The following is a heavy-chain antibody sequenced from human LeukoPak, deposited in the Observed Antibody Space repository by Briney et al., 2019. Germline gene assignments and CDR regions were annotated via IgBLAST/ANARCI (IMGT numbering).Heavy chain of an antibody. D-gene: IGHD6-13*01. CDR1: GGTFSSYA. V-gene: IGHV1-8*02. CDR2: MNPNSGNT. J-gene: IGHJ3*02. Sequence: ASVKVSCKASGGTFSSYAINWVRQATGQGLEWMGWMNPNSGNTGYAQKFQGRVTMTRNTSISTAYMELSSLRSEDTAVYYCARAYKPGYSSSWYGDAFDIWGQGTMVTVSS. CDR3: ARAYKPGYSSSWYGDAFDI.